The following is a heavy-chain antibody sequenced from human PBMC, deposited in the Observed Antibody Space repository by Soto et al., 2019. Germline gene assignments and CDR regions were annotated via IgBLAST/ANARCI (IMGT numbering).Heavy chain of an antibody. CDR1: GFTFSDHY. V-gene: IGHV3-11*05. CDR2: ISNTNSYT. CDR3: ARGHYGLDV. J-gene: IGHJ6*02. Sequence: QEQLVQSGGGLVKPGGSLRLSCTASGFTFSDHYMSWIRQAPGKELEWVSYISNTNSYTNYADSVRGRFTISRDNAKNSLYLQMNSLRAEDTAVYYCARGHYGLDVWGQGTTATVSS.